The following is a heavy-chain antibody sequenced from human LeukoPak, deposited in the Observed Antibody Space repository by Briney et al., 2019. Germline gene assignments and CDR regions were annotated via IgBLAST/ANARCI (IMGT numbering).Heavy chain of an antibody. CDR1: GFTFSSYA. V-gene: IGHV3-30*04. J-gene: IGHJ3*01. Sequence: GTSLRLSCAASGFTFSSYAMHWVRQAPGKGLEWVAVISYDGGNKYYADSVKGRFTISRDNSMNTLYLQMNSLRAEDTTVYYCAEGGWYGGGQAAFDFWGQGTMVTVPS. CDR3: AEGGWYGGGQAAFDF. D-gene: IGHD6-19*01. CDR2: ISYDGGNK.